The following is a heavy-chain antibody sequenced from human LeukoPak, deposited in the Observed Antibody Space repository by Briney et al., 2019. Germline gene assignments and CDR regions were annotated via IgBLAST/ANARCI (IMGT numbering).Heavy chain of an antibody. Sequence: PGGSLRLSCAASGFTFSNAWMSWVRQAPGKGLEWVGRIKSKTDGGTTDYAAPVKGRFTISRDDSKNTLYLQMNSLKTEDTAVYYCTTGLLGYCSSTSCYERPYYYYYYYMDVWGKGTTVTVSS. CDR3: TTGLLGYCSSTSCYERPYYYYYYYMDV. D-gene: IGHD2-2*01. J-gene: IGHJ6*03. CDR1: GFTFSNAW. CDR2: IKSKTDGGTT. V-gene: IGHV3-15*01.